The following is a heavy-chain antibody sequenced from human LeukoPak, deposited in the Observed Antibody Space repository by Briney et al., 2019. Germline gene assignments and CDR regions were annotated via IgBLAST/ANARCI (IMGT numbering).Heavy chain of an antibody. D-gene: IGHD5-24*01. Sequence: PSETLSLTCTVSGGSISSYYWSWIRQPPGKGLECIGYIYYSGSTYYNPSLKSRVTISVDTSKNQFSLKLSSVTAADTAVYYCARVRRDGYNSPDYWGQGTLVTVSS. V-gene: IGHV4-59*01. CDR3: ARVRRDGYNSPDY. CDR2: IYYSGST. J-gene: IGHJ4*02. CDR1: GGSISSYY.